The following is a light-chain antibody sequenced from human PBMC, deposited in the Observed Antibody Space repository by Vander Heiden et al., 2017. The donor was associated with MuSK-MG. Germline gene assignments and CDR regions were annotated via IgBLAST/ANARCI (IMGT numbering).Light chain of an antibody. J-gene: IGKJ5*01. Sequence: DIQMTPSPSSLSASVGDRVTITCQASQDISNYLNWYQQKPGKAPKLLIYDASNLETGVPSRFSGSGSGTDFTFTISSLQPEDIATYYCQQDDDLPITFGQGTRLEIK. CDR1: QDISNY. CDR3: QQDDDLPIT. CDR2: DAS. V-gene: IGKV1-33*01.